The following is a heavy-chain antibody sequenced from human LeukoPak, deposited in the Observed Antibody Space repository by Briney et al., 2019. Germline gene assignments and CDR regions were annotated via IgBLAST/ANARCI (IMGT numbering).Heavy chain of an antibody. CDR3: ARLNFRGGEALHFDS. V-gene: IGHV4-4*09. J-gene: IGHJ4*02. CDR1: GGSISSYY. D-gene: IGHD3-16*01. Sequence: SETLSLTCTVPGGSISSYYWSWIRQPPGKGLEFIGYIHSDGTTNYDSSLQSRVAISLDTSKIQFSLRLYSVTAADTALYFCARLNFRGGEALHFDSWGQGTLVTVSS. CDR2: IHSDGTT.